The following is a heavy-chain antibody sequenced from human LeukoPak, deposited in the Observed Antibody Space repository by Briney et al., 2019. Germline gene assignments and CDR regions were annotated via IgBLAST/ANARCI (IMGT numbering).Heavy chain of an antibody. CDR2: IYSGGST. CDR3: ARGDSNYGPYYFDY. V-gene: IGHV3-53*01. D-gene: IGHD4-11*01. Sequence: PGGSLRLSCAASGFTVSSNYMSWVRQAPGKGLEWVSVIYSGGSTYYADSVKGRFTISRDHSKNTLYLQMNSLRAEDTAVYYCARGDSNYGPYYFDYWGQGTLVTVSS. CDR1: GFTVSSNY. J-gene: IGHJ4*02.